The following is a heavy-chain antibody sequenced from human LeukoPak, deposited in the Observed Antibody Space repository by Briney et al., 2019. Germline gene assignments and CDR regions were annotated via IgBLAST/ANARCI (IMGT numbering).Heavy chain of an antibody. Sequence: GGSLRLSCAASGFTVSSNYMSWVRQAPGKGLEWVSVIYSGGSTYYADSVKGRFTISRDNSKNTLYLQMNSLRAEDTAVYYCARDGLLVGVTYFDYWGQGTLVTVSS. D-gene: IGHD1-26*01. CDR2: IYSGGST. CDR1: GFTVSSNY. J-gene: IGHJ4*02. V-gene: IGHV3-66*01. CDR3: ARDGLLVGVTYFDY.